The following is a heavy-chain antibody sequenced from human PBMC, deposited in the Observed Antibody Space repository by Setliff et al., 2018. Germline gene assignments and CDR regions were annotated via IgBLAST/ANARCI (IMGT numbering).Heavy chain of an antibody. CDR3: ARDPTASNYYGSGSYPLFDY. Sequence: ASVKVSCKASGYTFTSYYMHWVRQAPGQGLEWMGIINPSGGSTSYAQKFQGRVTMTRYTSTSTVYMELSSLRSEDTAVYYCARDPTASNYYGSGSYPLFDYWGQGTLVTVSS. V-gene: IGHV1-46*01. D-gene: IGHD3-10*01. CDR1: GYTFTSYY. J-gene: IGHJ4*02. CDR2: INPSGGST.